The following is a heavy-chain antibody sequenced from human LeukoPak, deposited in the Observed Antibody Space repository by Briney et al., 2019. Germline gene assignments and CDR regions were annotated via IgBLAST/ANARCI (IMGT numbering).Heavy chain of an antibody. CDR2: ISTSGNT. CDR3: ARLRNFEENYYYMDV. Sequence: SETLSLTCTASGDSIRSSYWSWIRQSPGKGLEWIGYISTSGNTNYTPSLKSRVSISIDMSKNQFSLKLSSVTAADTAVYYCARLRNFEENYYYMDVWAKGTTVTVSS. J-gene: IGHJ6*03. D-gene: IGHD3-9*01. CDR1: GDSIRSSY. V-gene: IGHV4-4*09.